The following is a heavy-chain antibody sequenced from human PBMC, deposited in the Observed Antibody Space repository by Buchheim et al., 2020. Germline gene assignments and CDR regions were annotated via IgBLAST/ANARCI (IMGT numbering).Heavy chain of an antibody. Sequence: EVQLVQSGAEVKKPGESLKISCKGSEYSFPSYWIGWVRQMPGKGLEWMGIIFPRDSDTRYSPSFQGRVTISVDTSINTAYLQRSSLEASDTAIYYCARHRSLQYLDYWGQGTL. CDR2: IFPRDSDT. J-gene: IGHJ4*02. V-gene: IGHV5-51*01. CDR3: ARHRSLQYLDY. CDR1: EYSFPSYW. D-gene: IGHD3-16*02.